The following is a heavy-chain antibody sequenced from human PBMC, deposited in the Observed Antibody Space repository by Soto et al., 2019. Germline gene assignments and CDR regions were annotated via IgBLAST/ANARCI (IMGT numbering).Heavy chain of an antibody. CDR1: GYTFSDYG. Sequence: QVQLVQSGVEVKKPGASVKVSCKASGYTFSDYGITWVRQAPGQGLEWMGWISPYDGNTNYAQRFQGRVTMTTDTCTTTAYMELRSLRSDDTAVYFCARDANAHADYSGYDLWGQGTLVTVSS. J-gene: IGHJ4*02. CDR2: ISPYDGNT. D-gene: IGHD4-17*01. CDR3: ARDANAHADYSGYDL. V-gene: IGHV1-18*01.